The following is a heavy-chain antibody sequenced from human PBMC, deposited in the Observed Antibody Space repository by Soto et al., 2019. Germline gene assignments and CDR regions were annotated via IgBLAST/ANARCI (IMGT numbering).Heavy chain of an antibody. CDR1: GYSFTSYW. V-gene: IGHV5-51*01. CDR2: IYPGDSDT. D-gene: IGHD5-18*01. CDR3: ARLHGYPNSYGYSQGNWFDP. Sequence: PGESLKISCKGSGYSFTSYWIGWVRQMPGKGLEWMGIIYPGDSDTRYSPSFQGQVTISADKSISTAYLQWSSLKASDTAMYYCARLHGYPNSYGYSQGNWFDPWGQGTLVTVSS. J-gene: IGHJ5*02.